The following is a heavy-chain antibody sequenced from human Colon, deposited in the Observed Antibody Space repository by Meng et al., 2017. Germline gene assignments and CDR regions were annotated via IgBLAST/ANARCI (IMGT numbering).Heavy chain of an antibody. V-gene: IGHV4-4*02. D-gene: IGHD4-23*01. J-gene: IGHJ4*02. Sequence: QVHLLESGPGLLKPSGTLSLTCAVSGGSITTNSYWSWVRQSPEKGLEWIGQIDHRGDPYYNPSLKSRVTMSVDRSKSQVSLQLTSVTAADTAVYYCTRHGGYYQDYWSQGTLVTVSS. CDR1: GGSITTNSY. CDR2: IDHRGDP. CDR3: TRHGGYYQDY.